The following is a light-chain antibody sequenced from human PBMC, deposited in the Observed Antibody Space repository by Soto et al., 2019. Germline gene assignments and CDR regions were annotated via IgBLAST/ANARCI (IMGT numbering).Light chain of an antibody. J-gene: IGKJ1*01. CDR1: QSVSMW. CDR2: DAS. Sequence: TQMTQSPSSLSASVGDSVTITCRASQSVSMWLAWYQQKPGKAPRLLIYDASNLESGVPSRFSGSGSRTEFTLTITSLQPEDAATYYCQQYNTYLTWTFGQGTKVDIK. V-gene: IGKV1-5*01. CDR3: QQYNTYLTWT.